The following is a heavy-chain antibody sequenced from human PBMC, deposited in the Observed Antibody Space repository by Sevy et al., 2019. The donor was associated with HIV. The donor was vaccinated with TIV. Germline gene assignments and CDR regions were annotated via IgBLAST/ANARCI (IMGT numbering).Heavy chain of an antibody. CDR2: IWYDGSNK. CDR1: GFTFSSYW. Sequence: GGSLRLSCAASGFTFSSYWMHWVRQGPGRGLVWVAVIWYDGSNKEYVDSVKGRFTISRDNSKDTLYLQMNSLRAEDTAVYYCARENIAVAGIGYYFDHWGQGTLVTVSS. D-gene: IGHD6-19*01. CDR3: ARENIAVAGIGYYFDH. J-gene: IGHJ4*02. V-gene: IGHV3-33*08.